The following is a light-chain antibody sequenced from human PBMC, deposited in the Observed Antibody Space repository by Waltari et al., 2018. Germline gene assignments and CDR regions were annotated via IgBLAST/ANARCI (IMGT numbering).Light chain of an antibody. CDR3: QQYDSEVAT. CDR2: GTS. V-gene: IGKV3-20*01. CDR1: QSVTSIS. Sequence: EIVLTQSPGTLSLSPGERATLSCRASQSVTSISLTWYQKKVGQAPRLLIYGTSSRATGIPDRFSGSGSGTEFTLTISRLEPEDFAVYYCQQYDSEVATFGGGTKVEI. J-gene: IGKJ4*01.